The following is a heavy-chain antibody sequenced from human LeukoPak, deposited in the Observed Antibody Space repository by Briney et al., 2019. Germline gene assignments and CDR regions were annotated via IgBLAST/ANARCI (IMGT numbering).Heavy chain of an antibody. CDR3: ARVSTDYDFWSGYYKGNWFDP. V-gene: IGHV3-66*02. Sequence: GGSLRLSCAASGFTVSSNYMSWVRQAPGKGLEWVSVIYSGGSTYYSDSVKGRFTISRDNSKNTLYLQMNSLRAEDTAVYYCARVSTDYDFWSGYYKGNWFDPWGQGTVVTVSS. CDR1: GFTVSSNY. J-gene: IGHJ5*02. CDR2: IYSGGST. D-gene: IGHD3-3*01.